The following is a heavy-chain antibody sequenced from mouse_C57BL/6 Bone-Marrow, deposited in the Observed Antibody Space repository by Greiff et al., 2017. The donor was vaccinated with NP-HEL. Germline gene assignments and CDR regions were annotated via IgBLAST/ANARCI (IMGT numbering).Heavy chain of an antibody. D-gene: IGHD2-14*01. CDR2: IGPGSGST. J-gene: IGHJ2*01. Sequence: QVPLPQSFSELFHPCASVPISCTSSGSTFPDSSLNWLTHRPGQGLAWIGKIGPGSGSTYYNEKFKGKATLTADKSSSTAYMQLSSLTSEDSAVYFCARGYRDSWGQGTTLTVSS. V-gene: IGHV1-77*01. CDR3: ARGYRDS. CDR1: GSTFPDSS.